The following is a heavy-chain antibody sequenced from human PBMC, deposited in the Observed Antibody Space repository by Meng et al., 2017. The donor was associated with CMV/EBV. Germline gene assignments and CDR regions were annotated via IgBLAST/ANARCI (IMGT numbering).Heavy chain of an antibody. CDR3: ARERLLRWGGAFDI. CDR1: GFTFSSYA. V-gene: IGHV3-30-3*01. J-gene: IGHJ3*02. Sequence: GESLKISCAASGFTFSSYAMRWVRQAPGKGLEWVAVISYDGSNKYYADSVKGRFTISRDNSKNTLYLQMNSLRAEDTAVYYCARERLLRWGGAFDIWGQGTMVTVSS. CDR2: ISYDGSNK. D-gene: IGHD2-21*01.